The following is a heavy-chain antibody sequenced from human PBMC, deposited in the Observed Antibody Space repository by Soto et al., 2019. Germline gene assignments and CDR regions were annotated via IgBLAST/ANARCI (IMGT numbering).Heavy chain of an antibody. D-gene: IGHD2-2*01. J-gene: IGHJ4*02. CDR2: ISVSGGST. CDR1: RYTFSSYA. Sequence: EVQLLESGGGLVQPGGSLRLSCAASRYTFSSYAMCWVRQAPGEGLEGVSSISVSGGSTHYADSVKGRFTISRDNSKNTLYLQMNSLRAEDTAVYYCAKDGYSITRNKPLDYWGQGTLVTVSS. V-gene: IGHV3-23*01. CDR3: AKDGYSITRNKPLDY.